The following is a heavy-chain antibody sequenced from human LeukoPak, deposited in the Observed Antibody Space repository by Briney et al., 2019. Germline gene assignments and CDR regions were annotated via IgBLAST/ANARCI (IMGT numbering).Heavy chain of an antibody. Sequence: SETLSLTCTVSGGSISNYYWSWIRQPAGKALEWIGRVYASGSTNYNPSLESRVTMSIDTSISQFSLTLTSVTAADTAVYFCARDWGNAWGQGTTVTVSS. J-gene: IGHJ6*02. CDR3: ARDWGNA. CDR1: GGSISNYY. V-gene: IGHV4-4*07. CDR2: VYASGST. D-gene: IGHD3-16*01.